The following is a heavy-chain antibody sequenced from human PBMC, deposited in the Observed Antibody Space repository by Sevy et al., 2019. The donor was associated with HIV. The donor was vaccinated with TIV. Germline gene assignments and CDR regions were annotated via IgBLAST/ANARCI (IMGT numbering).Heavy chain of an antibody. Sequence: SETLSLTCAVSGYSISSGYYWDWIRQPPGKGLEWIGSIYHSGSTYYNPSLKSRVTISVDTSKNQFSLKLSSVTAADTAVYYCARRSSSSWYGYYYYYMDVWGKGTTVTVSS. CDR3: ARRSSSSWYGYYYYYMDV. V-gene: IGHV4-38-2*01. J-gene: IGHJ6*03. D-gene: IGHD6-13*01. CDR2: IYHSGST. CDR1: GYSISSGYY.